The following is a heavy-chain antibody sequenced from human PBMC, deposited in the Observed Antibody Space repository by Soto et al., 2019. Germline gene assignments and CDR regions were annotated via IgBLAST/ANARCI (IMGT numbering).Heavy chain of an antibody. V-gene: IGHV1-69*01. D-gene: IGHD2-2*02. Sequence: QVQLVQSGAEVKKPGSSVKVSCKASGGTFSSYAISWVRQAPGQGLEWMGGIIPIFGTANYAQKFQGRVTITADESTSTAYMELSSLRSEDTAVYYCARGLGYCSSTSCYTFYYGMDVWGHGTTVTVSS. J-gene: IGHJ6*02. CDR2: IIPIFGTA. CDR1: GGTFSSYA. CDR3: ARGLGYCSSTSCYTFYYGMDV.